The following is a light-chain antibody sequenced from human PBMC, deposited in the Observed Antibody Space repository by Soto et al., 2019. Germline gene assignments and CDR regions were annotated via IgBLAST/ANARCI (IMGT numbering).Light chain of an antibody. J-gene: IGLJ2*01. V-gene: IGLV1-51*01. CDR2: DNN. Sequence: QSVLTQPASVSAAPGQKVTISCSGSSSNIGNNYVSWYQQLPGTAPKLLIYDNNKRPSGIPDRFSGSKSGTSATLGITGLQTGDEADYYCGTWDSSLSALVFGGGTKVTVL. CDR1: SSNIGNNY. CDR3: GTWDSSLSALV.